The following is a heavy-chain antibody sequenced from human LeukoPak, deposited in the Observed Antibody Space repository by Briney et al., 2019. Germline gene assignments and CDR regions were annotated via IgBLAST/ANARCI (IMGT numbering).Heavy chain of an antibody. Sequence: SETLSLTCTVSGGSISSGGYYWSWIRQYPGKGLEWIGYIYYSGSTYYNPSLKSRVTISVDTSKNQFSLKLSSVTAADTAVYYCARGWLSSSERALDYWGQGTLVTVSS. V-gene: IGHV4-31*03. D-gene: IGHD6-6*01. CDR1: GGSISSGGYY. CDR2: IYYSGST. CDR3: ARGWLSSSERALDY. J-gene: IGHJ4*02.